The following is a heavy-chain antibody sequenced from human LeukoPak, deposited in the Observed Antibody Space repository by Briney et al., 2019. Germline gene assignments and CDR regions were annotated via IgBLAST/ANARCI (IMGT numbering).Heavy chain of an antibody. D-gene: IGHD2-2*01. Sequence: GGSLRLSCAASGFIFNSYIMNWVRQAPGKGLEWVSSISSSSTYKHYADSVKGRFTISRDNAKNSLYLQMNSLRAEDTAVYYCARWVSLVVVPAAFDYWGQGTLVTVSS. CDR1: GFIFNSYI. CDR2: ISSSSTYK. J-gene: IGHJ4*02. CDR3: ARWVSLVVVPAAFDY. V-gene: IGHV3-21*01.